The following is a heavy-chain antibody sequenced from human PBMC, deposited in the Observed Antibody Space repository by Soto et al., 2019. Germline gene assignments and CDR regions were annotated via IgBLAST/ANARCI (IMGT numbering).Heavy chain of an antibody. D-gene: IGHD4-17*01. CDR3: GRPWAVYGDFGY. CDR1: GYTFTTYD. CDR2: MNPNSGNT. V-gene: IGHV1-8*01. J-gene: IGHJ4*02. Sequence: QVQLVQSGAEVKKPGASVKVSCKASGYTFTTYDINWVRQATGQGLEWMGWMNPNSGNTGYAQKVQGRVTMTRNTSMSTAYMELSSLRSEDTAVYYCGRPWAVYGDFGYWGQGTLVTVSS.